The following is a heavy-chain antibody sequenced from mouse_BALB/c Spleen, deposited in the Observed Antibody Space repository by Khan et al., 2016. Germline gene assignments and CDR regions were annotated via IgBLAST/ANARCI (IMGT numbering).Heavy chain of an antibody. CDR3: GRGDY. CDR2: LSSGSSAI. Sequence: EVELVESGGGLVQPGGSRKLSCAASGFTFSSFGMHWVRQAPEKGLEWVAFLSSGSSAIYSADPVKGRFTISRDNPKNTLFLQMTSLRSEDTAMYYCGRGDYWGQGTTLTVSS. V-gene: IGHV5-17*02. J-gene: IGHJ2*01. CDR1: GFTFSSFG.